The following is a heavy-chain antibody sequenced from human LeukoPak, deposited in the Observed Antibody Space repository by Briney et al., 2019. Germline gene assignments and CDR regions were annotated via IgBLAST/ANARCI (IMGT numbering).Heavy chain of an antibody. CDR3: ARQEYSSSSIDY. CDR1: RGSIGSFY. CDR2: IHYSGST. V-gene: IGHV4-59*01. D-gene: IGHD6-6*01. J-gene: IGHJ4*02. Sequence: SETLSLTRTVSRGSIGSFYWSWIRQPPGKGLEWIGNIHYSGSTSYNPSLKSRVTISVDTSKNQFSLKLNSVTAADTAVYYCARQEYSSSSIDYWGQGTLVPVSS.